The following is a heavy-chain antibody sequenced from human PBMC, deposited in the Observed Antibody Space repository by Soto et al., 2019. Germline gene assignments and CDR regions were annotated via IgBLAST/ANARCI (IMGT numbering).Heavy chain of an antibody. Sequence: VSVKPSCKDSGYTFTGSYMHCVRQAPGQGLEWMGWINPNSGGTNYAQKFQGWVTMTRDTSISTAYMELSRLRSDDTAVYYCASQQQYHAFDIWGQGTMVTVSS. CDR2: INPNSGGT. CDR3: ASQQQYHAFDI. V-gene: IGHV1-2*04. J-gene: IGHJ3*02. D-gene: IGHD6-13*01. CDR1: GYTFTGSY.